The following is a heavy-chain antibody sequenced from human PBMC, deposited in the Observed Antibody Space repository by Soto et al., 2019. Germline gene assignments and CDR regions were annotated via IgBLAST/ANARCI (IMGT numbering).Heavy chain of an antibody. Sequence: QVQLVQSGAEVKKPGASVKVSCKASGYTFTSYGISWVRQAPGQGLEWMGWISAYNGNTNYAQKLQGRVTMTTDTSTSTAYMELRRLRSDDTAVYYCARGSRGFIEMATTVFDYWGQGTLVTVSS. CDR3: ARGSRGFIEMATTVFDY. CDR2: ISAYNGNT. J-gene: IGHJ4*02. V-gene: IGHV1-18*01. CDR1: GYTFTSYG. D-gene: IGHD5-12*01.